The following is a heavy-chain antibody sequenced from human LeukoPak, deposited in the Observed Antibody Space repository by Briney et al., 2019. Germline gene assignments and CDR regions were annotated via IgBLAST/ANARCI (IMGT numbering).Heavy chain of an antibody. CDR2: ISSTSSYI. V-gene: IGHV3-21*01. J-gene: IGHJ4*02. CDR3: AREQPYYYDSSGTALMAEIKYYFDY. CDR1: GFTFNNYA. D-gene: IGHD3-22*01. Sequence: PGGSLRLSCAASGFTFNNYAMNWVRQAPGKGLEWVSSISSTSSYIYYADSVKGRFTISRDKDKNSVYLQMTSLRAEDTGVYYCAREQPYYYDSSGTALMAEIKYYFDYWGQETLVTVSS.